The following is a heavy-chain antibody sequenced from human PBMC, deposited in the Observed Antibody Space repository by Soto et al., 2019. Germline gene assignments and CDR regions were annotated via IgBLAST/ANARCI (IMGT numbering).Heavy chain of an antibody. Sequence: SETLSLTCTVSGGSISSYYWSWIRQPPGKGLEWIGYIHYSGSTNYNPSLKSRVTISVDTSKNQFSLKLSSVTAADTAVYYCARGGTGRGYSYGWYYFDYWGQGTLVTVSS. CDR1: GGSISSYY. D-gene: IGHD5-18*01. CDR3: ARGGTGRGYSYGWYYFDY. J-gene: IGHJ4*02. V-gene: IGHV4-59*01. CDR2: IHYSGST.